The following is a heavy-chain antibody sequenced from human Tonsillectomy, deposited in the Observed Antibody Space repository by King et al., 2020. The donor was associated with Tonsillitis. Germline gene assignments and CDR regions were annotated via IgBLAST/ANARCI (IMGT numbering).Heavy chain of an antibody. CDR1: GGTFSSYA. CDR3: ARDPQAAAGPSYYYYYGIDF. Sequence: VQLVESGAEVKKPGSSVKVSCKASGGTFSSYAISWVRQAPGQGLEWMGGIIPIFGTANYAQKFQGRVTITADESTSTAYMELSSLRSEDTAVYYCARDPQAAAGPSYYYYYGIDFWGQGTTVTVSS. V-gene: IGHV1-69*01. D-gene: IGHD6-13*01. CDR2: IIPIFGTA. J-gene: IGHJ6*02.